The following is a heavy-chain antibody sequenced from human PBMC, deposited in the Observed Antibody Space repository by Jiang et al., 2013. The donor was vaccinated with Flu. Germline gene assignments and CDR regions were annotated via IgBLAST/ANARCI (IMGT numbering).Heavy chain of an antibody. CDR1: GFTFSDYE. CDR2: ISASGSAI. CDR3: ARETMGCGGDCYDY. D-gene: IGHD2-21*01. Sequence: VQLLESGGNLVQPGGSLRLSCAASGFTFSDYEFSWVRQAPGKGLEWVSYISASGSAIYYADSVKGRFTVSRDDAKNSVFLQMNSLRAEDAAVYYCARETMGCGGDCYDYWGHGTLVTVSS. V-gene: IGHV3-48*03. J-gene: IGHJ4*01.